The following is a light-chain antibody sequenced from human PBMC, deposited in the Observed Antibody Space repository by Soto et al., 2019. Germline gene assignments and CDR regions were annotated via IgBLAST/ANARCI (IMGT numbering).Light chain of an antibody. CDR2: KAS. V-gene: IGKV1-5*03. CDR3: QQYNVYWT. Sequence: DIQMTQSPSSLSASVGDRVTITCRAGQGIRNDLIWYQQKPGKAPKLLIYKASTLESGVPSRFSGSGSGTEFTLTISSLQPDDFATYYCQQYNVYWTFGQGTMVDIK. J-gene: IGKJ1*01. CDR1: QGIRND.